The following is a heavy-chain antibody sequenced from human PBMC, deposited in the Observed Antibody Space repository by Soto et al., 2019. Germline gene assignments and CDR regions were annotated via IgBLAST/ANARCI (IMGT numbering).Heavy chain of an antibody. CDR2: ISGSGGTT. Sequence: EVQLLESGGGLVQPGRSLRLSCAASGFTFSSYAMSWVRQAPGKGLEWVSAISGSGGTTYYAASVKGRFTISRDNSKNTRFLQMNRLSAEVTAVYYCAKFFVETGGSSGWPWTFHYWGQGTLVTVSS. CDR1: GFTFSSYA. D-gene: IGHD6-25*01. V-gene: IGHV3-23*01. CDR3: AKFFVETGGSSGWPWTFHY. J-gene: IGHJ4*02.